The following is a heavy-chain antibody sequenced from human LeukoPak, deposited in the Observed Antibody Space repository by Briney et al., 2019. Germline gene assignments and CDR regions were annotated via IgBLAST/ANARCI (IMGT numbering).Heavy chain of an antibody. CDR2: IYTSGST. V-gene: IGHV4-4*07. D-gene: IGHD5-12*01. Sequence: SETLSLTCTVSGGSISSYYWSWIRQPAGKGLEWIGRIYTSGSTNYNPSLKSRVTMSVDTSKNQFSLKLSSVTAADTAVYYCARDPPPHSGYDYFDYWGQGTLVTVSS. CDR1: GGSISSYY. CDR3: ARDPPPHSGYDYFDY. J-gene: IGHJ4*02.